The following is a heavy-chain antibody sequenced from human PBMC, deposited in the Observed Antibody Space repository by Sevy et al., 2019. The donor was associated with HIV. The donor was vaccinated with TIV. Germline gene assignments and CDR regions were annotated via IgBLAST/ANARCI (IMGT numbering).Heavy chain of an antibody. Sequence: ASVKVSCKGSGYTXTNYGLIWVRQAPGHGLEYMGRINTNSGNPTFAPGFAGRFVFSLDTSVSTAFLQIDSLKAEDTALYYCARAHYNYFDTWGQGSLVTVSS. CDR2: INTNSGNP. CDR3: ARAHYNYFDT. D-gene: IGHD3-9*01. V-gene: IGHV7-4-1*01. J-gene: IGHJ4*02. CDR1: GYTXTNYG.